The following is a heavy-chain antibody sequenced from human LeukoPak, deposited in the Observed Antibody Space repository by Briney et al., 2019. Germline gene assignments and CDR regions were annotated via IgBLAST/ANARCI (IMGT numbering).Heavy chain of an antibody. CDR3: ARMVGGYSDVHFDH. CDR2: ISAYNGDT. J-gene: IGHJ4*02. CDR1: GYTFTSYG. V-gene: IGHV1-18*01. D-gene: IGHD2-15*01. Sequence: ASMKVSCKTSGYTFTSYGISWVRQAPGQGLEWMGWISAYNGDTNSAQSLQGRVTMTTDTSTSTAYMELRSLRSDDTAVYYCARMVGGYSDVHFDHWGQGTLVTVSS.